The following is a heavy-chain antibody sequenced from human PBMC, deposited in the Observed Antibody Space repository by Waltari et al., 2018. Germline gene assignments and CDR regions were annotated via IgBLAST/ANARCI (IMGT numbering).Heavy chain of an antibody. V-gene: IGHV1-8*01. CDR3: ARVYCSSTSCYGGEYNWFDP. D-gene: IGHD2-2*01. Sequence: QVQLVQSGAEVKKPGASVKVSCKASGYTFTSYDINWVRQATGQGLEWMGWMNPNSGNTGYARKVQGRGTMTRNTSISTAYMGLGSLRSEDTAVYYCARVYCSSTSCYGGEYNWFDPWGQGTLVTVSS. CDR1: GYTFTSYD. J-gene: IGHJ5*02. CDR2: MNPNSGNT.